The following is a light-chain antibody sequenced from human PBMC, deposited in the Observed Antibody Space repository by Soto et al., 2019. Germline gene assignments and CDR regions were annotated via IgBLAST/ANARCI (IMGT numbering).Light chain of an antibody. CDR2: DTF. Sequence: EIVLTQSPATLSLSPGDRATLSCRASQSLNNYLAWYQQKPGQAPRLLIYDTFYRATDTPARFSGSGSGTEFTLTISSLEPEDFAVYYCQQRDNWLTFGGGTKVEI. J-gene: IGKJ4*01. CDR1: QSLNNY. V-gene: IGKV3-11*01. CDR3: QQRDNWLT.